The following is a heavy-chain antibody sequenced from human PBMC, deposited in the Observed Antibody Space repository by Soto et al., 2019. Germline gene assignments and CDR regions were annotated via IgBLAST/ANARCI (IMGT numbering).Heavy chain of an antibody. D-gene: IGHD5-12*01. J-gene: IGHJ5*02. V-gene: IGHV1-69*01. CDR3: ARVGYSGYDLGGRLTPFLPHAS. CDR2: IIPFFGTA. CDR1: GGTFSSYA. Sequence: QLQLVQSGAEVKKPGSSVKVSCKASGGTFSSYAISWVRQAPGQGLEWMGGIIPFFGTANFAKKFQDRVTMTADESTSTAYMELSSLRSEDTAVYYCARVGYSGYDLGGRLTPFLPHASWGQGTLVTVSS.